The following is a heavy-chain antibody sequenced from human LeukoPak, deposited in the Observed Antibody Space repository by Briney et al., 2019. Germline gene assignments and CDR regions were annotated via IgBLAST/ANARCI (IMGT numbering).Heavy chain of an antibody. CDR1: GFTFSSYW. CDR2: IMKDGSKK. V-gene: IGHV3-7*01. Sequence: GGSLRLSCAASGFTFSSYWMGWVRQAPGKGLEWVANIMKDGSKKDYADSVKGRFTISRDNAKNSLFLQMNSLGVEDTAVYYCATNYFWGQGTMVTVSS. D-gene: IGHD3-10*01. J-gene: IGHJ3*01. CDR3: ATNYF.